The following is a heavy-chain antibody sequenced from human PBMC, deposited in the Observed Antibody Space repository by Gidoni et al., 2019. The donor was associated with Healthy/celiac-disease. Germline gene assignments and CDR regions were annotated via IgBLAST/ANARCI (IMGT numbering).Heavy chain of an antibody. CDR3: ARDTIGDIVVVPAASSLRAARPRWFDP. D-gene: IGHD2-2*01. CDR1: GGTFSSYA. CDR2: IIPIFGTA. V-gene: IGHV1-69*01. J-gene: IGHJ5*02. Sequence: QVQLVQSGAEVKKPGSSVKVSCKASGGTFSSYAISWVRQAPGQGLEWMGGIIPIFGTANYAQKFQGRVTITADESTSTAYMELSSLRSEDTAVYYCARDTIGDIVVVPAASSLRAARPRWFDPWGQGTLVTVSS.